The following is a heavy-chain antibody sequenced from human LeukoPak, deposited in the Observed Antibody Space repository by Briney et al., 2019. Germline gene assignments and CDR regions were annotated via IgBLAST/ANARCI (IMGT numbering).Heavy chain of an antibody. J-gene: IGHJ4*02. D-gene: IGHD6-19*01. CDR1: GLTFSNAW. CDR2: IKSKTDGGTT. Sequence: GGPLRLSCAASGLTFSNAWMSWVRQAPGKGLEGVGRIKSKTDGGTTDYAAPVKVRFTIPRDDSKNTLCLQMNSLKTEDTAVYYCTWGSSGWYRGGLGYWGQGTLVTVSS. CDR3: TWGSSGWYRGGLGY. V-gene: IGHV3-15*01.